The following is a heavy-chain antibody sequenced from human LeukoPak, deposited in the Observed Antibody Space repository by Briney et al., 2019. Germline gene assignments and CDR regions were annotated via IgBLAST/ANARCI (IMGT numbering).Heavy chain of an antibody. Sequence: PGGSLRLSCAASGFPFSSYGMNWVRQAPGKGLEWVSYINSGGSTTFYAASVKGRFTISRDNTKNSLYLQMNRLRAEDTAVYYCASDGPGAVDFDSWGQGMLVTVSS. J-gene: IGHJ4*02. CDR1: GFPFSSYG. CDR3: ASDGPGAVDFDS. CDR2: INSGGSTT. V-gene: IGHV3-48*04. D-gene: IGHD4/OR15-4a*01.